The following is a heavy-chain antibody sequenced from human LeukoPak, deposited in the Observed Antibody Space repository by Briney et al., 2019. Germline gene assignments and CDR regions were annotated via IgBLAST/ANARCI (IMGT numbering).Heavy chain of an antibody. J-gene: IGHJ4*02. CDR2: IYTSGST. D-gene: IGHD6-13*01. V-gene: IGHV4-4*07. Sequence: SDTLPLTCTVSGGSISSYYWIWIRQPAGKGLEWIGRIYTSGSTNYNPSLKSRVTMSVDTSKNQFSLKLSSVTAADTAVYYCARDRGLSSWYSDYWGQGTLVTVSS. CDR3: ARDRGLSSWYSDY. CDR1: GGSISSYY.